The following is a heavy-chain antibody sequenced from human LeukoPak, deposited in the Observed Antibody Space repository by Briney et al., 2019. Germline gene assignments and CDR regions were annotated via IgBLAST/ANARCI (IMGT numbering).Heavy chain of an antibody. CDR1: GDSIRSGTYY. J-gene: IGHJ4*02. CDR3: ARGGGATRIDY. D-gene: IGHD5-12*01. CDR2: IYTSGST. V-gene: IGHV4-61*02. Sequence: SETLSLTCSVSGDSIRSGTYYWSWIRQPTGKGLEWIGRIYTSGSTSYNPSLKSRVTISVDTSKNQFSLKLTSVTAADTAVYYCARGGGATRIDYWGQGTLVTVSS.